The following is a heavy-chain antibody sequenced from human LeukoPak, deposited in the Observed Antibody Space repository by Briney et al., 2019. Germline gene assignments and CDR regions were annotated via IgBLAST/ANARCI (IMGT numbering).Heavy chain of an antibody. J-gene: IGHJ4*02. CDR3: ARGIVATPYYFDY. Sequence: PGGSLRLSCAASGFTFSDYYMSWIRQAPGKGLEWVSYISSSDSPRFYADSVKGRFTISRDNAKKSLFLQMNSLRAGDTAVYYCARGIVATPYYFDYWGQGTLVTVSS. D-gene: IGHD5-12*01. CDR1: GFTFSDYY. CDR2: ISSSDSPR. V-gene: IGHV3-11*04.